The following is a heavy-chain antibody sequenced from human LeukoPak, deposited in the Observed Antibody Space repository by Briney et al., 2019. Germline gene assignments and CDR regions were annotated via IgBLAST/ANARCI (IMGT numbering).Heavy chain of an antibody. CDR3: ARGARFLEWLFLDY. J-gene: IGHJ4*02. D-gene: IGHD3-3*01. CDR1: GYTFTSYY. CDR2: IIPIFGTA. Sequence: SVKVSCKASGYTFTSYYMHWVRQAPGQGLEWMGGIIPIFGTANYAQKFQGRVTITADESTSTAYMELSSLRSEDTAVYYCARGARFLEWLFLDYWGQGTLVTVSS. V-gene: IGHV1-69*13.